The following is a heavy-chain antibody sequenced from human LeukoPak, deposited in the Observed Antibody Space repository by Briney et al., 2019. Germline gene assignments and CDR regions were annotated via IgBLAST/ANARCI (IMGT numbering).Heavy chain of an antibody. CDR2: IYQTTT. J-gene: IGHJ6*04. CDR3: ARNFPGRTEDV. CDR1: GDSMSPYF. Sequence: SETLSLTCTVSGDSMSPYFWTWVRQSPGKGLEWVGYIYQTTTTYNPSLKGRVTISTDMSQSQLSLKVTSVTAADTAVYYCARNFPGRTEDVWGKGTTVIVSS. V-gene: IGHV4-59*01.